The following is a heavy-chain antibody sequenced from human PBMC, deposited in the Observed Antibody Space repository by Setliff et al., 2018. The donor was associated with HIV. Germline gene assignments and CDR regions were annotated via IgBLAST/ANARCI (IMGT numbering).Heavy chain of an antibody. J-gene: IGHJ1*01. V-gene: IGHV3-30*03. D-gene: IGHD6-19*01. Sequence: PGGSLRLSCAASGFTFSDHYMHWVRQAPGKGLEWVAVISFDGSNKFYAGSVKGRFTVSRDNSKNTMFLLMNSLTIEDTAVYYCARGGWYREYFHDWGQGTLVTVSS. CDR2: ISFDGSNK. CDR1: GFTFSDHY. CDR3: ARGGWYREYFHD.